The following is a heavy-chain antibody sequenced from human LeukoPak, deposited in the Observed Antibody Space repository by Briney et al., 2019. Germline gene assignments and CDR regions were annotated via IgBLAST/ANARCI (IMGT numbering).Heavy chain of an antibody. V-gene: IGHV3-20*04. Sequence: GGSLRLSCAASGFTFDDYGMTWVRQAPGKGLEWVSGINWNGDTIGYADSVKGRFTISRDNAKNSLYLQMNSLRAEDTAVYYCARLLVYNSGGEAFDHWGQGTLVTVSS. CDR3: ARLLVYNSGGEAFDH. D-gene: IGHD1-20*01. CDR2: INWNGDTI. J-gene: IGHJ4*02. CDR1: GFTFDDYG.